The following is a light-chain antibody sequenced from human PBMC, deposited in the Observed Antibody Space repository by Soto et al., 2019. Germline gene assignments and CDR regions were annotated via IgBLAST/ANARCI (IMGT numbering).Light chain of an antibody. Sequence: QSALTQPASVSGSPGQSITISCTGTEVGAHRFVSWYQQVPGTAPKLLIYEVIKRPSGISPRFSGSKAGNTASLTISGLQAVDEADYFCSTYTSASTSFGGGTKLTVL. J-gene: IGLJ2*01. V-gene: IGLV2-14*01. CDR3: STYTSASTS. CDR1: EVGAHRF. CDR2: EVI.